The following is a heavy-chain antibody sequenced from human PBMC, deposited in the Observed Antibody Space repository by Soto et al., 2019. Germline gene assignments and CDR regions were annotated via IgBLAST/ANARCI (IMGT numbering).Heavy chain of an antibody. D-gene: IGHD2-2*01. CDR1: GFTFSDYY. Sequence: PGGSLRLSCAASGFTFSDYYMSWIRQAPGKGLEWVSYISSSGSTIYYADSVKGRFTISRDNAKNSLYLQMNSLRAEDTAVYYCATESGGCSSTSCYLEYYYYYMGVWGKGTTVTVSS. CDR3: ATESGGCSSTSCYLEYYYYYMGV. CDR2: ISSSGSTI. J-gene: IGHJ6*03. V-gene: IGHV3-11*01.